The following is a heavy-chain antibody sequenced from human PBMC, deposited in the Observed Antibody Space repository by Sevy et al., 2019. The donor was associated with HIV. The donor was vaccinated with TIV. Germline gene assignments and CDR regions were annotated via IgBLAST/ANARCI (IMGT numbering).Heavy chain of an antibody. CDR1: GFTFSSYV. J-gene: IGHJ4*02. D-gene: IGHD2-21*02. V-gene: IGHV3-33*08. CDR2: IWYDGTIK. Sequence: GGSLRLSCAASGFTFSSYVMHWVRQAPGKGLEWVALIWYDGTIKYYADSVKSRFTISRDNSKDTLFLQMNSLTPEDTNVYYCARGGGYCGGDCYSIDYWGQGALVTVSS. CDR3: ARGGGYCGGDCYSIDY.